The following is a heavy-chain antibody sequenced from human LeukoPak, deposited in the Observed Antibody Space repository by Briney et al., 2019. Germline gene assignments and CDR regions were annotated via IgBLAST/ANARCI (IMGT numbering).Heavy chain of an antibody. CDR1: GYSFTDYW. D-gene: IGHD3-10*01. Sequence: GESLKISCQGSGYSFTDYWIGWVRQMPGKGLEWMGIIYPGDSDTRYSPSFQGQVTISADKSISTAYLQWSSLKASDTAMYYCARPRAVIWFGEENDAFDIWGQGTMVTVSS. V-gene: IGHV5-51*01. J-gene: IGHJ3*02. CDR2: IYPGDSDT. CDR3: ARPRAVIWFGEENDAFDI.